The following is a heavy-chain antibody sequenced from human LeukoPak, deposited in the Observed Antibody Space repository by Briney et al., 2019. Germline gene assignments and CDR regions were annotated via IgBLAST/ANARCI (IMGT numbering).Heavy chain of an antibody. CDR2: IYPGDSDT. Sequence: GESLKISCKGSGYSFTSYWIGWVRQMPGKGLEWMGIIYPGDSDTRYSPSFQGQVTISADKSISTAYLQWSSLKASDTAMYYCATRAARPGGRAYYYYGMDVWGQGTTVTVSS. V-gene: IGHV5-51*01. CDR3: ATRAARPGGRAYYYYGMDV. J-gene: IGHJ6*02. D-gene: IGHD6-6*01. CDR1: GYSFTSYW.